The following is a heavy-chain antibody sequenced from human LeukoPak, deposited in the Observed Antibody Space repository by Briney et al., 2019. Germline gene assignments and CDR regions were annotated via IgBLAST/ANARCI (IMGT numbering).Heavy chain of an antibody. D-gene: IGHD3-10*01. Sequence: SETLSLTCTVSGGSISSYYWSWIRQPPGTGLEWIGYIYYSGSTNYNPSLKSRVTISVDTSKNQFSLKLSSVTAADTAVYYCARDSMVRGVIIKDYYYYMDVWGKGTTVTISS. CDR2: IYYSGST. V-gene: IGHV4-59*01. CDR3: ARDSMVRGVIIKDYYYYMDV. CDR1: GGSISSYY. J-gene: IGHJ6*03.